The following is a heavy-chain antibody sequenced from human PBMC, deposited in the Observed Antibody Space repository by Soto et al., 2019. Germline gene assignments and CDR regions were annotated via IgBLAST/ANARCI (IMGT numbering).Heavy chain of an antibody. CDR3: ARDRGGTGYYFDY. Sequence: QVPLVQAGAEVKKPGASVKGSCKASGYTFTSYYMHWVRQAPGQGLEGMGIINPSGGSTSYAQKFQGRVTMTRDTSTSTVYMELSSLRSEDTAVYYCARDRGGTGYYFDYWGQGTLVTVSS. CDR1: GYTFTSYY. J-gene: IGHJ4*02. CDR2: INPSGGST. D-gene: IGHD3-16*01. V-gene: IGHV1-46*01.